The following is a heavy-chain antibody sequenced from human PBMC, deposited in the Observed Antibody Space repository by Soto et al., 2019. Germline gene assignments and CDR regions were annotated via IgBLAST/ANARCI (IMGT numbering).Heavy chain of an antibody. CDR3: AVMAGLVVSDDYGLDV. J-gene: IGHJ6*02. V-gene: IGHV3-30-3*01. CDR2: ISYDGVKK. CDR1: GFSFSDYS. D-gene: IGHD2-21*01. Sequence: QVHLVESGGGVVQPGRSLRLSCVASGFSFSDYSIHWVRQAPGKGLEWVGFISYDGVKKFLADSVKGRFNISRDNAKNTVYLQMTSLRPEDTAVFHCAVMAGLVVSDDYGLDVWGQGTTVTVSS.